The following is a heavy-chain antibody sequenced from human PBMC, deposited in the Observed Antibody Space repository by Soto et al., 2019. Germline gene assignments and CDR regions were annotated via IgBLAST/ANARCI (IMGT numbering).Heavy chain of an antibody. CDR1: GGSINNYF. J-gene: IGHJ4*02. CDR2: IYYSGTT. Sequence: SETLSLTCTVSGGSINNYFWSWIRQPPGKGLEWIGYIYYSGTTKYNPSLKSRVTISVDTSNNQFSLKLDSLTAADTAVYYCARTSGGYDYLGYFDYWGQGTLVTVSS. D-gene: IGHD5-12*01. CDR3: ARTSGGYDYLGYFDY. V-gene: IGHV4-59*01.